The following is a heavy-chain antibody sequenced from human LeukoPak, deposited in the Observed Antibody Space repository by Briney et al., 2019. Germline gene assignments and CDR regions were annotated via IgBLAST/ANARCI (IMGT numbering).Heavy chain of an antibody. D-gene: IGHD3-16*02. Sequence: PGGSLRLSCAASGFTFSSYEMNWVRQAPGKGLEWVSYISSSGSTIYYADSVKGRFTISRDNAKNSLYLQMNSLRAEDTAVYYCARDWGITFGGVIATDAFDIWGQGTMVTVSS. CDR2: ISSSGSTI. CDR1: GFTFSSYE. CDR3: ARDWGITFGGVIATDAFDI. J-gene: IGHJ3*02. V-gene: IGHV3-48*03.